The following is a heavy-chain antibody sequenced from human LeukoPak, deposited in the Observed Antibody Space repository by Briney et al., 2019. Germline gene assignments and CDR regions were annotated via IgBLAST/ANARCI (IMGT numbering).Heavy chain of an antibody. D-gene: IGHD3-22*01. J-gene: IGHJ6*03. CDR2: ISTSGST. Sequence: SETLSLTCTVSGGSISSYYWSWIRQPAGKGLESIGHISTSGSTNYNPSLKSRVTISVDTSKNQFSLKLSSVTAADTAVYYCARGRGIGDSSGYWGYYYYYMDVWGKGTTVTVSS. CDR3: ARGRGIGDSSGYWGYYYYYMDV. V-gene: IGHV4-4*07. CDR1: GGSISSYY.